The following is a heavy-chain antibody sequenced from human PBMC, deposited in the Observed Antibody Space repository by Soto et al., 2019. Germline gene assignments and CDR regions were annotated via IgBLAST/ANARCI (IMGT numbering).Heavy chain of an antibody. CDR1: GYTLTELS. CDR2: FDPEDSET. Sequence: ASVKVSCKVSGYTLTELSMHWVRQAPGKGLEWIRGFDPEDSETIYAQKFQGRVTMTEDTSTDTAYMELCSLRSEYTAVYFCATDLTGSDWFDPWGQGTLVTAPQ. J-gene: IGHJ5*02. D-gene: IGHD3-10*01. V-gene: IGHV1-24*01. CDR3: ATDLTGSDWFDP.